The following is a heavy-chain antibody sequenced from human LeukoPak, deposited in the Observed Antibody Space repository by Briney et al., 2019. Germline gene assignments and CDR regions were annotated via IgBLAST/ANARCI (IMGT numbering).Heavy chain of an antibody. CDR1: GGSISSSSYY. CDR3: ARHTTYYDYVWGSYRYNFAFDI. D-gene: IGHD3-16*02. Sequence: SETLSLTCTVSGGSISSSSYYWGWIRQPPGKGLEWIGRIYYSGSTYYNPSLKSRVTISVDTSKNQFSLKLSSVTAADTAVYYCARHTTYYDYVWGSYRYNFAFDIWGQGTMVTVSS. V-gene: IGHV4-39*01. J-gene: IGHJ3*02. CDR2: IYYSGST.